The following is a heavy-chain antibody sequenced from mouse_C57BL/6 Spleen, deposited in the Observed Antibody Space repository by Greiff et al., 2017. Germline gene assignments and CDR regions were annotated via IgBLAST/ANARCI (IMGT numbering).Heavy chain of an antibody. D-gene: IGHD2-1*01. J-gene: IGHJ2*01. V-gene: IGHV1-5*01. CDR1: GYTFTSYW. Sequence: VQLQQSGTVLARPGASVKMSCTTSGYTFTSYWMHWVKQRPGQGLEWIGAIYPGNSDTSYNQKFKGKAKLTAVTAASTAYMELSTLTNEVSAVYYCTECYGNYSFDYWGQGTTLTVSS. CDR2: IYPGNSDT. CDR3: TECYGNYSFDY.